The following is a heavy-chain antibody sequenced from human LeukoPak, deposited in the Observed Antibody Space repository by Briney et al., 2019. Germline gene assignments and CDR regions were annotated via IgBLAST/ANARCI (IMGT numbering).Heavy chain of an antibody. CDR3: ARGDIVVVPAAFDY. V-gene: IGHV3-48*01. CDR2: ISSSSSPI. Sequence: GGSLRLSCAASGFTFSSYSMNWVRQAPGKGLEWVSYISSSSSPIYYADSVKGRFTISRDNAKNSVYLQMKSLRAEDTAVYYCARGDIVVVPAAFDYWGQGTLVTVSS. D-gene: IGHD2-2*01. CDR1: GFTFSSYS. J-gene: IGHJ4*02.